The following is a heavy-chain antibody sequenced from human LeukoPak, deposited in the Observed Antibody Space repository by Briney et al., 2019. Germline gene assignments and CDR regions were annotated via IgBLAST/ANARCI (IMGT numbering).Heavy chain of an antibody. Sequence: SETLSLACTVSGGSISNYYWSWIRQPPGKGLEWIGSIYHSGSTYYNPSLKSRVTISVDTSKNQFSLKLSSVTAADTAVYYCAXXXXXXXEGTRYNWFDPWGQGTLVTVSS. V-gene: IGHV4-59*04. CDR3: AXXXXXXXEGTRYNWFDP. CDR2: IYHSGST. D-gene: IGHD3-10*01. CDR1: GGSISNYY. J-gene: IGHJ5*02.